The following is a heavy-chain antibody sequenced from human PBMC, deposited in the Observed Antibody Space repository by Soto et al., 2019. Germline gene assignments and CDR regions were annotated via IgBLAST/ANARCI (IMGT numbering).Heavy chain of an antibody. J-gene: IGHJ6*02. V-gene: IGHV1-18*01. Sequence: QVQLVQSGAEVKKPGASVKVSCKASGYTFTSYGISWVRQAPGQGLEWMGWISAYNGNTNYAQKLQGRVTMTTDTATSTAYMELRSLRSDDTAVYYCARAGITMVRGVTAPSYYYYGMDVWGQGTTVTVSS. CDR3: ARAGITMVRGVTAPSYYYYGMDV. CDR1: GYTFTSYG. D-gene: IGHD3-10*01. CDR2: ISAYNGNT.